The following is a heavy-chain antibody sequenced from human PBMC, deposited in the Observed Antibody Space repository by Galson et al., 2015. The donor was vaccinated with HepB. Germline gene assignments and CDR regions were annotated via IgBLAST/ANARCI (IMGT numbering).Heavy chain of an antibody. V-gene: IGHV2-26*01. D-gene: IGHD3-3*01. Sequence: PALVKPTQTLTLTCTVSGFSLSNARMGVSWIRQPPGKALEWLAHIFSNDEESYSTSLKSRLTISKDTSKSQVVLTMTNMDPVDTATYYCARIQLHYDFWSGLNWFDPWGQGTLVTVSS. J-gene: IGHJ5*02. CDR2: IFSNDEE. CDR1: GFSLSNARMG. CDR3: ARIQLHYDFWSGLNWFDP.